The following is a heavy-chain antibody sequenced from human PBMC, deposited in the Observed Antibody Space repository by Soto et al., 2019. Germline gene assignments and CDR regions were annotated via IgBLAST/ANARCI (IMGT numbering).Heavy chain of an antibody. CDR2: IYPGGSDM. D-gene: IGHD3-3*01. V-gene: IGHV5-51*01. J-gene: IGHJ4*02. Sequence: PGESLKISCKGSGYIFTSYWIGWVRQMPGKGLEWMGIIYPGGSDMKYSPSFQGQVTISADNSISTAYLQWSSLKASDTAMYYWARGTYYDFWSGYSPKYYFDYWGQGTLVTVSS. CDR3: ARGTYYDFWSGYSPKYYFDY. CDR1: GYIFTSYW.